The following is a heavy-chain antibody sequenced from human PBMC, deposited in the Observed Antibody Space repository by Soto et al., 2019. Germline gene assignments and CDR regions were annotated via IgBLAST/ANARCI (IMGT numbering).Heavy chain of an antibody. D-gene: IGHD3-9*01. CDR2: INDRGSI. CDR1: GGSFSGHY. Sequence: QVQLQQWGAGPLRPLETLSLTCGVSGGSFSGHYWAWIRKSPGKGLEWIGEINDRGSINYNPSLKSRVSISVDTSKKPYSLNLRSVTAADTAVYYCARESHDILTGPPWVWYFDLWGRGTLVTV. V-gene: IGHV4-34*01. CDR3: ARESHDILTGPPWVWYFDL. J-gene: IGHJ2*01.